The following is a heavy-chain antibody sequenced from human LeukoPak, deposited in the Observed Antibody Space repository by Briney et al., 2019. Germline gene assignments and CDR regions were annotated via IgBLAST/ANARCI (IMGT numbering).Heavy chain of an antibody. CDR2: IYYSGST. CDR1: GGSISSSSYY. D-gene: IGHD3-22*01. CDR3: ASVYYYDSSGYRTFLVDP. J-gene: IGHJ5*02. Sequence: SETLSLTCTVSGGSISSSSYYWGWIRQPPGKGLEWIGSIYYSGSTYYNPSLKSRVTISVDTSKNQFSLKLSSVTAADTAVYYCASVYYYDSSGYRTFLVDPWGQGTLVAVSS. V-gene: IGHV4-39*01.